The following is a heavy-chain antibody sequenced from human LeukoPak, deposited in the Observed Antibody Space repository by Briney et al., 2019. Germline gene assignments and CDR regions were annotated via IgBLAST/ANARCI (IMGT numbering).Heavy chain of an antibody. D-gene: IGHD3-10*01. Sequence: ASVKVSCKASGGTFSSHAISWVRQAPGQGLEWMGRIIPIFGIANYAQKFQGRVTITADKSTSTAYMELSSLRSEDTAVYYCARDYYYGSGSYLEALDAFDIWGQGTMVTVSS. V-gene: IGHV1-69*04. CDR2: IIPIFGIA. J-gene: IGHJ3*02. CDR3: ARDYYYGSGSYLEALDAFDI. CDR1: GGTFSSHA.